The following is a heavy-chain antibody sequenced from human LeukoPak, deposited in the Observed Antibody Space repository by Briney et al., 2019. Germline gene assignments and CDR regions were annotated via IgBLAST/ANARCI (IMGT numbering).Heavy chain of an antibody. CDR2: ISAYNGNT. J-gene: IGHJ4*02. CDR3: ARIRYGWFGELPDY. Sequence: ASVKVSCEASGYTFTSYGISWVRQAPGQGLEWMGWISAYNGNTNYAQKLQGRVTMTTDTSTSTAYMELRSLRSDDTAVYYCARIRYGWFGELPDYWGQGTLVTVSS. D-gene: IGHD3-10*01. V-gene: IGHV1-18*01. CDR1: GYTFTSYG.